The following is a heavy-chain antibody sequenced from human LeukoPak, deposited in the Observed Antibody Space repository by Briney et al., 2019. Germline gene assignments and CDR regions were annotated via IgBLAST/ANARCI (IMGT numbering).Heavy chain of an antibody. J-gene: IGHJ3*02. Sequence: GASVKVSCKASGYTFTSYDINWVRQATGQGLEWMGWMNPNSGNTGYAQKFQGRVTITRNTSISTAYMELSSLRSEDTAVYYCARSDSTLDDAFDIWGQGTMVTVSS. CDR3: ARSDSTLDDAFDI. CDR1: GYTFTSYD. CDR2: MNPNSGNT. D-gene: IGHD6-13*01. V-gene: IGHV1-8*03.